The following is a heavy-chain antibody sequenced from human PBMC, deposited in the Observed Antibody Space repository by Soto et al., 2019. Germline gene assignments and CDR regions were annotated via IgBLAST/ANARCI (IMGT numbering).Heavy chain of an antibody. V-gene: IGHV1-8*01. J-gene: IGHJ4*02. Sequence: QVQLVQSGAEVKKPGASVKVSCKASGYTFTSYDINWVRQATGQGLEWMGWMKPNSGNTGYAQRFQGRVTMTRNTSISTAYMELSSLRSEDTAVYYCALITMVRGVKDYWGQGTLVTVSS. D-gene: IGHD3-10*01. CDR3: ALITMVRGVKDY. CDR2: MKPNSGNT. CDR1: GYTFTSYD.